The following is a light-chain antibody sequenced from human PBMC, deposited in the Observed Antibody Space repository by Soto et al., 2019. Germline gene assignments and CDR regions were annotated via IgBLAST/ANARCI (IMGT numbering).Light chain of an antibody. CDR1: QTVSNN. V-gene: IGKV3-15*01. CDR2: VAF. J-gene: IGKJ3*01. Sequence: VMTQSQATMSVSPGVRATLSCRTSQTVSNNLAWYQQKPDQAPSLRIFVAFIRATGIPARFRGSGSGTEVTLTISSLQSEDSAVYYCQQYNKWPRFTFGPGTKVEIK. CDR3: QQYNKWPRFT.